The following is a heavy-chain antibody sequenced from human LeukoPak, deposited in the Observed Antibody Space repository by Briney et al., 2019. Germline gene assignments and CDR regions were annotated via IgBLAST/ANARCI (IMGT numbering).Heavy chain of an antibody. V-gene: IGHV1-2*02. J-gene: IGHJ3*02. Sequence: ASVKVSCKASGYTFTDYYIHWVRQAPGQGLEWMGWINPNSGGTNYAQKFQGRVTMTRDTSISTVYMELSRLTSDDTAVYYCARIRGNDAFDIWGQGTMVTVSS. CDR3: ARIRGNDAFDI. CDR1: GYTFTDYY. CDR2: INPNSGGT.